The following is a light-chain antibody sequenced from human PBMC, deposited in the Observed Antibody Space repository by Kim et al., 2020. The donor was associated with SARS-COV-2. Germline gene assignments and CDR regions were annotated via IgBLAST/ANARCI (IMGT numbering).Light chain of an antibody. CDR1: NSNIGNSY. CDR2: DNN. V-gene: IGLV1-51*01. CDR3: GTWDSSLSGV. Sequence: QSVLTQPPSVSAAPGQKVTISCSGSNSNIGNSYVCWYQQLPGTAPKLLIYDNNKRPSGIPDRFSGSKSGTSATLTITGLQTGDEADYYCGTWDSSLSGVFGGGTQLTVL. J-gene: IGLJ3*02.